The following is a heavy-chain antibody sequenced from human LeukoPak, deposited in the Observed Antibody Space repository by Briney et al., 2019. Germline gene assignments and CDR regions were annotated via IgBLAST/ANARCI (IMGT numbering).Heavy chain of an antibody. CDR2: IYSSDSDA. CDR1: GYTFSNYW. CDR3: ARLTVAGGAFDI. V-gene: IGHV5-51*01. Sequence: GESLQISCKGSGYTFSNYWIGWVRQMPGKGLEWMGIIYSSDSDARYSPSFQGQVTISADKSISTAYLQWSSLKASDTAMYYCARLTVAGGAFDIWGQGTMVTVSS. D-gene: IGHD6-19*01. J-gene: IGHJ3*02.